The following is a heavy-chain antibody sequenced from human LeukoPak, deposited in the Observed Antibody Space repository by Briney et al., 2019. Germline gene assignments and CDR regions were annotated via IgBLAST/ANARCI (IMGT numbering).Heavy chain of an antibody. CDR1: GFTFSSYW. CDR2: INSDGSST. V-gene: IGHV3-74*01. CDR3: ARGDIVVVPAAIVDY. J-gene: IGHJ4*02. D-gene: IGHD2-2*02. Sequence: GGSLRLSCAASGFTFSSYWMHWVRQAPGKGLVWVSRINSDGSSTSYADSVKGRFTISRDNAKNTLYLQMNSLRAEDTAVYYCARGDIVVVPAAIVDYWGQGTLATVSS.